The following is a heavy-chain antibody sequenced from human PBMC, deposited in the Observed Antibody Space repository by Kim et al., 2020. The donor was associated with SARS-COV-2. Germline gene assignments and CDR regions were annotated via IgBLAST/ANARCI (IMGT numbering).Heavy chain of an antibody. CDR2: TYYRSKWYN. Sequence: SQTLSLTCAISGDSVSSNSAAWNWIRQSPSRGLEWLGRTYYRSKWYNDYAVSVKSRITINPDTSKNQFSLQLNSVTPEDTAVYYCARAIVLMVYAREDYYYGMDVWGKGTTVTGSS. V-gene: IGHV6-1*01. J-gene: IGHJ6*04. CDR1: GDSVSSNSAA. CDR3: ARAIVLMVYAREDYYYGMDV. D-gene: IGHD2-8*01.